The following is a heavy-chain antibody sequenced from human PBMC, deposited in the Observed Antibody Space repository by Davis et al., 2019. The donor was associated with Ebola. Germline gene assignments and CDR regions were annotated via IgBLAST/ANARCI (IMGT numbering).Heavy chain of an antibody. Sequence: GESLKISCAASGFTFSSYSMNWVRQAPGKGLEWVSSISSSSSYIYYADSVKGRFTISRDNAKNSLYLQMNSLRAEDTAVYYCARGSGMATIKYWGQGTLVTVSS. CDR1: GFTFSSYS. D-gene: IGHD5-24*01. CDR2: ISSSSSYI. J-gene: IGHJ4*02. CDR3: ARGSGMATIKY. V-gene: IGHV3-21*01.